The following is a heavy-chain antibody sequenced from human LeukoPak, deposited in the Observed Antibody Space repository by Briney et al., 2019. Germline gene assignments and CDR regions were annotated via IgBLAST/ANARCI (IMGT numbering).Heavy chain of an antibody. J-gene: IGHJ5*02. CDR1: GYTFTGYY. CDR2: INPNSGGT. D-gene: IGHD6-13*01. Sequence: GASVKVSCKASGYTFTGYYMHWVRQAPGQGLEWMGRINPNSGGTNYAQKFQGRVTMTRDTSISTAYMELSRLRSDDTAVYYCARDLVVGRQQLVYWFDPWGQGTLVTVSS. V-gene: IGHV1-2*06. CDR3: ARDLVVGRQQLVYWFDP.